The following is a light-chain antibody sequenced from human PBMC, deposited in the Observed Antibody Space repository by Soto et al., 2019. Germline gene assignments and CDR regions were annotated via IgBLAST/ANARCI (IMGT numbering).Light chain of an antibody. CDR1: SSDVGGYNY. V-gene: IGLV2-14*01. CDR2: EVS. J-gene: IGLJ3*02. CDR3: RSYTSSSTRV. Sequence: QSALTQPASVSGSPGQSITISCTGTSSDVGGYNYVSWYQQHPGKAPKLMIYEVSNRPSGFSNRFSGSKSGNTASLTISRLQAEDEADYYCRSYTSSSTRVFGGGTKVTVL.